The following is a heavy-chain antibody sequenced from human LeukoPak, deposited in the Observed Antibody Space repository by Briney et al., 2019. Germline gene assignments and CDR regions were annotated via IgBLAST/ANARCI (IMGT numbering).Heavy chain of an antibody. D-gene: IGHD3-22*01. CDR3: ARALGDSSGSYYYGMDV. CDR1: GYTFTRYY. V-gene: IGHV1-2*04. CDR2: INPNSGGT. J-gene: IGHJ6*02. Sequence: GASVKVSCKASGYTFTRYYMHWVRQAPGQGLEWMGWINPNSGGTNYAQKFQGWVIMTRDTSISTAYMELSRLRSDDTAVYYCARALGDSSGSYYYGMDVWGQGTTVTVSS.